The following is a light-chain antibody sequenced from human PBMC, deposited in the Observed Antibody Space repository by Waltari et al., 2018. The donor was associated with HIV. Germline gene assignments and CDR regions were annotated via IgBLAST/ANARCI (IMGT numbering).Light chain of an antibody. J-gene: IGKJ1*01. CDR2: WAS. Sequence: DIVMTQSPHSLALALGAWASITCKSSKTILYSANNENFLAWYQQKPGQSPKVVIYWASTRGSGVPDRFSGSGSGTDFTLTINSLQSEDVAAYFCQQYYSTPPTFGQGTRVEI. V-gene: IGKV4-1*01. CDR3: QQYYSTPPT. CDR1: KTILYSANNENF.